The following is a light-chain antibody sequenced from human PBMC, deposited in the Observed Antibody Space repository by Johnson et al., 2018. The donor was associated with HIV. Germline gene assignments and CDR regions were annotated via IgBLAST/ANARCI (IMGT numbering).Light chain of an antibody. CDR3: GTWDSGLSGGLHR. V-gene: IGLV1-51*01. CDR2: DNN. Sequence: QSVLTQPPSVSAAPGQKVTISCSGSNSNIGSNYVSWYQKLPGTAPKLLIYDNNKRPSGIPDRFSGSKSGTSATLGITGLTTGDEADYYCGTWDSGLSGGLHRIGPGTNVTVL. CDR1: NSNIGSNY. J-gene: IGLJ1*01.